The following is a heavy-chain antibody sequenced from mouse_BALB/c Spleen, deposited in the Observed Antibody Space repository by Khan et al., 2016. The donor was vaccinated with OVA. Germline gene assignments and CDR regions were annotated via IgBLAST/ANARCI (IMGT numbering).Heavy chain of an antibody. J-gene: IGHJ4*01. CDR3: VKWVSYNAMDY. CDR1: GFSLTSYG. V-gene: IGHV2-3*01. CDR2: IWADGST. Sequence: QVQLKQSGPGLVAPSQSLSITCTVSGFSLTSYGVNWVRQPPGKGLEWLGVIWADGSTNYHSALKSRLSISKDNSKSQVFLELNSLESGDTATYYCVKWVSYNAMDYWSQGTSVTVSS.